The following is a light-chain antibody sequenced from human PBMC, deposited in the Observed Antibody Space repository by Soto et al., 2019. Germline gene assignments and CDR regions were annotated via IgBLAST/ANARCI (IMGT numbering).Light chain of an antibody. Sequence: EVVLTQSPATLSLSPGERATLSCRASQSVSSSLAWYQQKPGQAPRLLIYDASNRATGIPDRFSGSGSGTDFTLTISSLEPEDFAIYYCQQRTNWPTTFGQGTRLEIK. J-gene: IGKJ5*01. CDR1: QSVSSS. CDR2: DAS. V-gene: IGKV3-11*01. CDR3: QQRTNWPTT.